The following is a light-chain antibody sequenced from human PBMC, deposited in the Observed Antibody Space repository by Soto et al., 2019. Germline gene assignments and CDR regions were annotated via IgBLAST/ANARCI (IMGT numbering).Light chain of an antibody. Sequence: DIQMTQSPSTLSASVGDRVTITCRARQSISSWLAWYQQKPGKAPKLLIYKASSLESGVPSRFSGSGSGTEFTLTISSLQPDDFATYYCQQYNSYMYTFGHGTKLEIK. V-gene: IGKV1-5*03. CDR1: QSISSW. CDR3: QQYNSYMYT. J-gene: IGKJ2*01. CDR2: KAS.